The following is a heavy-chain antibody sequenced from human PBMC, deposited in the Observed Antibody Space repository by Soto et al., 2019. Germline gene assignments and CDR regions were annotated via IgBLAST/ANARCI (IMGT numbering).Heavy chain of an antibody. V-gene: IGHV4-59*01. Sequence: QVQLQESGPGLVKPSETLSLTCTVSGGSISSYYWSWIRQPPGKGLEWIGYIYYSGSTNYNPSLKSRVTISVDTSTNQFSLKLSSVTAADTAVYYCARGGRITIFGAGFDYWGQGTLVTVSS. CDR1: GGSISSYY. CDR3: ARGGRITIFGAGFDY. CDR2: IYYSGST. D-gene: IGHD3-3*01. J-gene: IGHJ4*02.